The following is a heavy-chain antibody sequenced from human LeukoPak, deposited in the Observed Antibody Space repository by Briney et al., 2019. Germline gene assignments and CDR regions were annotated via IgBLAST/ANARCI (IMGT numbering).Heavy chain of an antibody. V-gene: IGHV4-59*08. Sequence: PSETLSLTCTVSGGSISSYYWSWIRQPPGKGLEWIGYIYYSGSTNYNPSLKSRVTISVDTSKNQFSLKLSSVTAADTAVYYCARRQFLYDAFDIWGQGTMVTVSS. CDR1: GGSISSYY. J-gene: IGHJ3*02. CDR2: IYYSGST. CDR3: ARRQFLYDAFDI.